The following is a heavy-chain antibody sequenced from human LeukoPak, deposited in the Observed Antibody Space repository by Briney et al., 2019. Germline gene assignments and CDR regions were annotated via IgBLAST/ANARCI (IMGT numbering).Heavy chain of an antibody. CDR1: YTFTGXY. Sequence: YTFTGXYMHWVRQAPGQGLEWMGWINPNSGGTNYAQKFQGRVTMTRDTSISTAYMELSRLRSDDTAVYYCARLKYCSGGSCYFHYYMDVWGKGTTVTVSS. V-gene: IGHV1-2*02. CDR3: ARLKYCSGGSCYFHYYMDV. D-gene: IGHD2-15*01. CDR2: INPNSGGT. J-gene: IGHJ6*03.